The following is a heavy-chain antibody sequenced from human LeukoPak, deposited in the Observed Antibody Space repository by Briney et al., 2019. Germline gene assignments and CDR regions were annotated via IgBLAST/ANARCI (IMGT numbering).Heavy chain of an antibody. Sequence: SETLSLTCSVSGGSIGSYYWSWVRQPPGKGLEWIGFMYNSGSPTYNPSLKSRVTISIDTSNKDFSLNLNSVTAADTAVYYCARDSSRQGGEAFDIWGQGTMVTVSS. CDR1: GGSIGSYY. CDR3: ARDSSRQGGEAFDI. D-gene: IGHD3-10*01. CDR2: MYNSGSP. V-gene: IGHV4-59*01. J-gene: IGHJ3*02.